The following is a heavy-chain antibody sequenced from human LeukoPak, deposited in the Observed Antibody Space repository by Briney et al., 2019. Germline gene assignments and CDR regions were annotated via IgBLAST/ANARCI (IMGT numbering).Heavy chain of an antibody. CDR2: IIPIFGTA. J-gene: IGHJ6*03. D-gene: IGHD2-2*02. V-gene: IGHV1-69*13. Sequence: GASVKVSCTASGGTFSSYAISWVRQAPGQGLEWMGGIIPIFGTANYAQKFQGRVTVTADESTSTAYMELSSLRSEDTAVYYCARDIVVVPAAIRTGSDYYYYMDVWGKGTTVTDSS. CDR1: GGTFSSYA. CDR3: ARDIVVVPAAIRTGSDYYYYMDV.